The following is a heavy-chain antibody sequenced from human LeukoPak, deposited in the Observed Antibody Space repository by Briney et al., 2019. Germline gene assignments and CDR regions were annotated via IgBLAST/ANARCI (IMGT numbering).Heavy chain of an antibody. D-gene: IGHD4-11*01. CDR1: GGSFSGYY. V-gene: IGHV4-34*01. Sequence: SETLSLTCAVYGGSFSGYYWTWIRQPPGKGLEWIWEINYSGSTNHNPSLKSRVTISVDTSKNQFSLKLSSVTAADTAVYYCARLTTYYYYYMDVWGKGTTVTVS. CDR3: ARLTTYYYYYMDV. J-gene: IGHJ6*03. CDR2: INYSGST.